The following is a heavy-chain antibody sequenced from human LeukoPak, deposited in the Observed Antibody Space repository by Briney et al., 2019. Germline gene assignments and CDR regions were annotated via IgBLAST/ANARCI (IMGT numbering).Heavy chain of an antibody. CDR3: ARGGYYYDSSGYYGSFWYFDY. CDR2: ISSSSSYI. CDR1: GFTFSSYS. J-gene: IGHJ4*02. D-gene: IGHD3-22*01. V-gene: IGHV3-21*01. Sequence: PGGSLRLSCAASGFTFSSYSMNWVRQAPGKGLEWVSSISSSSSYIYYADSVKGRFTISRDNAKNSLYLQMNSLRAEDTAVYYCARGGYYYDSSGYYGSFWYFDYWGQGTLVTVSS.